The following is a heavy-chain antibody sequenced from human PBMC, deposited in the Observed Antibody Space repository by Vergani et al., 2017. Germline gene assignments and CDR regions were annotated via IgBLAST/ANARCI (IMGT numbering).Heavy chain of an antibody. CDR3: ARDTLYCSGGSCYPYYFDY. Sequence: EVQLVESGGGLVKPGGSLRLSCAASGFTFSSYSMNWVRQAPGKGLEWVSSISSSSYIYYADSVKGRFTISRDNAKNSLYLQMNSLRAEDTAVYYCARDTLYCSGGSCYPYYFDYWGQGTLVTVSS. J-gene: IGHJ4*02. CDR2: ISSSSYI. V-gene: IGHV3-21*01. CDR1: GFTFSSYS. D-gene: IGHD2-15*01.